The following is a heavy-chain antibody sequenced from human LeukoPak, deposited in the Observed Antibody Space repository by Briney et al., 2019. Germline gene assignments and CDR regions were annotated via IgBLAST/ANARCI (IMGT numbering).Heavy chain of an antibody. V-gene: IGHV3-20*04. CDR2: INWNGGNT. CDR1: GFIFNDHG. J-gene: IGHJ6*03. Sequence: PGGSLRLSCAASGFIFNDHGMSWVRQGPGKGLEWVSGINWNGGNTNYADSVKGRFPISRDNAKNSLYLQMNSLRAEDTALYYCARGDFYYYMDVWGKGTTVTVSS. CDR3: ARGDFYYYMDV.